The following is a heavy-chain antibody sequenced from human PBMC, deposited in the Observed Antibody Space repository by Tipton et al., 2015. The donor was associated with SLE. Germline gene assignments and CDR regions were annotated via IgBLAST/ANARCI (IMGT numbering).Heavy chain of an antibody. J-gene: IGHJ4*02. CDR1: SFTFSSYW. Sequence: SLRLSCTASSFTFSSYWMHWVRQVPGKGLVWVSEIDPDGSRTNYADYVEGRFTISRDNAKNTLSLQTNSLRAEDTAVYYCASGLYWWCMWYWGQGTLVTVSS. CDR3: ASGLYWWCMWY. D-gene: IGHD2-8*02. V-gene: IGHV3-74*01. CDR2: IDPDGSRT.